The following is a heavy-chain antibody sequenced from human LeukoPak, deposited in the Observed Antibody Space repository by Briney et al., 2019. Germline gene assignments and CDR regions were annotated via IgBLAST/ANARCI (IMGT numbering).Heavy chain of an antibody. CDR2: INGDGSST. CDR1: GFTFSSYW. V-gene: IGHV3-74*01. CDR3: ALGGAVAGTEGDY. D-gene: IGHD6-19*01. Sequence: GGSLRLSCAASGFTFSSYWMHWVRQAPGKGLVWVSRINGDGSSTAYADSVKGRFTISRDNAKNTLYLQMNSLTAEDTAVYYCALGGAVAGTEGDYWGQGTLVTVSS. J-gene: IGHJ4*02.